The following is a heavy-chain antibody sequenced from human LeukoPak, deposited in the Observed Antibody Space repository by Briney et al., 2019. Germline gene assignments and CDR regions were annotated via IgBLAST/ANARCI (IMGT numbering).Heavy chain of an antibody. D-gene: IGHD6-6*01. V-gene: IGHV3-23*01. CDR3: AKGSSSSRPYYFDY. CDR2: ITDSGGDT. CDR1: GFSFSRYA. Sequence: GGSLRLSCAASGFSFSRYAMSWVRRAPGKGLEWVSAITDSGGDTYHADSVKGRFTISRDNSKNTLFLQMNSLRVEDTAVYYCAKGSSSSRPYYFDYWGQGTLVTVSS. J-gene: IGHJ4*02.